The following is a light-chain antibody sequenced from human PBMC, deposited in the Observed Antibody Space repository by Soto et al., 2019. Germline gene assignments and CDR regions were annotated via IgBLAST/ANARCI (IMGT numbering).Light chain of an antibody. V-gene: IGKV3-11*01. CDR1: QKISSY. J-gene: IGKJ4*01. Sequence: EIVLTQSPGTLSLSPGERATLSCRASQKISSYLAWYQQKPGQAPRLLIYDASNRATGIPARFSGSGSGTDFTLTISRLEPEDVAVYYCQQRSNWPPLTFGGGTKVEIK. CDR3: QQRSNWPPLT. CDR2: DAS.